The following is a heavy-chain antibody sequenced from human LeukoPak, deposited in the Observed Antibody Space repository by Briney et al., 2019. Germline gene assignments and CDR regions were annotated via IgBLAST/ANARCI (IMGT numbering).Heavy chain of an antibody. D-gene: IGHD7-27*01. V-gene: IGHV1-18*04. CDR3: ATSELGMDWYFDL. CDR1: GDTFTSYG. CDR2: ISAYNGNT. J-gene: IGHJ2*01. Sequence: ASVKVSCKASGDTFTSYGISWVRQAPGQGLEWMGWISAYNGNTNYAQKLQGRVTMTTDTSTSTAYMELRSLRSDDTAVYYCATSELGMDWYFDLWGRGTLVTVSS.